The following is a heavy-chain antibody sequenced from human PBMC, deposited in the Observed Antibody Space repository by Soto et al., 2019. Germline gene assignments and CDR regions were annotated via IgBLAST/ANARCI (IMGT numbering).Heavy chain of an antibody. V-gene: IGHV4-59*01. D-gene: IGHD3-3*01. Sequence: KSSETLSLTCIVSGGSISSFHWSWIRQPPGKGLEWIGYIYYSGSSNYNSSLKSRVTISVDTSKNQFSLKLSSVTAADTAVYYCARSPYYDFWSGYSYDAFDIWGQGTMVTVSS. CDR1: GGSISSFH. J-gene: IGHJ3*02. CDR2: IYYSGSS. CDR3: ARSPYYDFWSGYSYDAFDI.